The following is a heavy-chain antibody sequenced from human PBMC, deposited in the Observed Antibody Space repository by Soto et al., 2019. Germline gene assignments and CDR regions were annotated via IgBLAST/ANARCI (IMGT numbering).Heavy chain of an antibody. CDR2: INHSGST. Sequence: QVQLQQWGAGLLKPSETLSLTCAVYGGSFSGYYWSWIRQHPGKGLEWIGEINHSGSTNYNPSLKSRVTISVDTSKNQFSLKLSSVTAADTAVYYCARGQGDFWSGYYLDYWGQGTLVTVSS. D-gene: IGHD3-3*01. CDR1: GGSFSGYY. V-gene: IGHV4-34*01. CDR3: ARGQGDFWSGYYLDY. J-gene: IGHJ4*02.